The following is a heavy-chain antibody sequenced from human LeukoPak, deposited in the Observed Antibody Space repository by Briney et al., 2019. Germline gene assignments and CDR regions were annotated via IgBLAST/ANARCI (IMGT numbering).Heavy chain of an antibody. CDR3: AKATGTLGN. J-gene: IGHJ4*02. CDR1: GFTFSNHA. CDR2: ISNSDGNT. V-gene: IGHV3-23*01. Sequence: PGGSLRLSCAASGFTFSNHAMSWVRQAPGKGLEWVSTISNSDGNTYYADSVKGRFTISRDNSKNTLYLQMNSLTAEDTAIYYCAKATGTLGNWGQGTLVTVSS. D-gene: IGHD1-1*01.